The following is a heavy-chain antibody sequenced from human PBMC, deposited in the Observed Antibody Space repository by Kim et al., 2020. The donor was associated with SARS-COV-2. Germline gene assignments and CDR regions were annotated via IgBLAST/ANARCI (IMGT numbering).Heavy chain of an antibody. CDR2: IKEDGSEK. Sequence: GGSLRLSCAASGVSFNNYWMGWVRQAPGKGLEWVAHIKEDGSEKYYVDSVKGRFTISRDNAKNSLYLQMNSLRAEDTAVYYCARDRGYGTGGSCYSIFDYWGQGTQVTVSS. CDR3: ARDRGYGTGGSCYSIFDY. J-gene: IGHJ4*02. V-gene: IGHV3-7*01. D-gene: IGHD2-15*01. CDR1: GVSFNNYW.